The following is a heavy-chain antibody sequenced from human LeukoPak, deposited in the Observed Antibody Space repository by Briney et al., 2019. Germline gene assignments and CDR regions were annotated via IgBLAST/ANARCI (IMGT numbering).Heavy chain of an antibody. J-gene: IGHJ4*02. CDR2: ISGSGGST. D-gene: IGHD2-15*01. CDR3: AKDLKGVVAGRGLDY. Sequence: GGSLRLSCAASGFTFSSYAMSWVRQAPGKGLEWVSAISGSGGSTYYADSVKGRFTISRDNSKNTLYLQMNSLRAEDTAVYYCAKDLKGVVAGRGLDYWGQGTLVTVSS. CDR1: GFTFSSYA. V-gene: IGHV3-23*01.